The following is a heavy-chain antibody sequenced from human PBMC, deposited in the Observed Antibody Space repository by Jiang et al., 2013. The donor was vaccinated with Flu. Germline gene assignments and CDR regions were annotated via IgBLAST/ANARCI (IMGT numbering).Heavy chain of an antibody. CDR3: AKALGIAAAGTWGDYFDY. V-gene: IGHV3-11*01. Sequence: SSSGSTIYYADSVKGRFTISRDNAKNSLYLQMNSLRAEDTAVYYCAKALGIAAAGTWGDYFDYWGQGTLVTVSS. J-gene: IGHJ4*02. CDR2: SSSGSTI. D-gene: IGHD6-13*01.